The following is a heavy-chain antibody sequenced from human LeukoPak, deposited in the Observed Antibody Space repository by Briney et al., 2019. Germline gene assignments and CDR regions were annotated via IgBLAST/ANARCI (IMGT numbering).Heavy chain of an antibody. CDR2: MNPNSGNT. J-gene: IGHJ5*02. Sequence: GASVKVSCKASGYTFTSYDINWVRQATGQGLEWMGWMNPNSGNTGYAQKFQGRVTITRNTSISTAYVELSSLRSEDTAVYYCARGRYYDSSGYYYVQYLNWFDPWGQGTLVTVSS. CDR1: GYTFTSYD. D-gene: IGHD3-22*01. V-gene: IGHV1-8*03. CDR3: ARGRYYDSSGYYYVQYLNWFDP.